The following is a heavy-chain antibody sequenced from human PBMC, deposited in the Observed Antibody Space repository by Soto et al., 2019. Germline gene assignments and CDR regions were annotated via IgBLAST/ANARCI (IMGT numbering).Heavy chain of an antibody. CDR3: ATDRGYYYDSSGYYNWFDP. J-gene: IGHJ5*02. D-gene: IGHD3-22*01. CDR1: GYTLTELS. CDR2: FDPEDGET. Sequence: GASVKVSCKVSGYTLTELSMHWVLQAPGKGLEWMGGFDPEDGETIYAQKFQGRATMTEDTSTDTAYMELSSLRSEDTAVYYCATDRGYYYDSSGYYNWFDPWGQGTLVTVSS. V-gene: IGHV1-24*01.